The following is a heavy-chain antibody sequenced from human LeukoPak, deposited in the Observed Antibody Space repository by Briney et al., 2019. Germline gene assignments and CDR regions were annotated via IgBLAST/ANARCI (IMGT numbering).Heavy chain of an antibody. D-gene: IGHD4-11*01. CDR2: TCNDGGIT. Sequence: PGGSLKLSCAASGFSFSSYAMSWVRQAPGKGLVWVSRTCNDGGITNYPDSVKGRFTISRDNARDTVYLQMNSLRPEDTGVYFCARDLRETNFWGQGTLVTVSS. V-gene: IGHV3-74*01. J-gene: IGHJ4*02. CDR3: ARDLRETNF. CDR1: GFSFSSYA.